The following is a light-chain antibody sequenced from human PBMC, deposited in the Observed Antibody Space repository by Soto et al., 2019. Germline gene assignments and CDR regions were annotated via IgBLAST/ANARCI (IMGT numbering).Light chain of an antibody. V-gene: IGKV3-20*01. J-gene: IGKJ1*01. CDR1: QSVISTY. Sequence: EIVLTQSPGTLSLSPGERATLSCRASQSVISTYLAWYQQKPGQAPRLLIYGASSRATGIPDRFSGSGSGTDFTFTITRLEPEDFAVYYCQQYRDSPGTFGQGTKVDIK. CDR3: QQYRDSPGT. CDR2: GAS.